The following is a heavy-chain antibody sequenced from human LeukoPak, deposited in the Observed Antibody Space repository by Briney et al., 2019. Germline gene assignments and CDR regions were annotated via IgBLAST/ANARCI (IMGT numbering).Heavy chain of an antibody. CDR3: AKDKTYDDFWSGHDAFDI. J-gene: IGHJ3*02. Sequence: GGSLRLSCAASGFTFSSYEMNWVRQAPGKGLEWVSVISGSGDSTYYADSVKGRFTISRDISKNTLYLQMKSLRAGDTAVYYCAKDKTYDDFWSGHDAFDIWGQGTMVTVSS. V-gene: IGHV3-23*01. CDR2: ISGSGDST. CDR1: GFTFSSYE. D-gene: IGHD3-3*01.